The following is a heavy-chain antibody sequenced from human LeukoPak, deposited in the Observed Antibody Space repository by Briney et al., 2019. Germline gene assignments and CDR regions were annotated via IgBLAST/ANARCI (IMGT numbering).Heavy chain of an antibody. CDR3: ARLPFCGTTSCPFDY. D-gene: IGHD2-2*01. CDR2: IHHGGST. J-gene: IGHJ4*02. CDR1: GGSISSSSYN. Sequence: SETLSLTCTVSGGSISSSSYNWAWIRQPPGKGLEWFGGIHHGGSTYYNPSLKSRVTISVDTSKNQFSLKLSSVTAADTAFYYCARLPFCGTTSCPFDYWGQGTLVTVSS. V-gene: IGHV4-39*01.